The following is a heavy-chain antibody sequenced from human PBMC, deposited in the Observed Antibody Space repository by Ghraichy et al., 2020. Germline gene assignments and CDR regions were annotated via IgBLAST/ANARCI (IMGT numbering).Heavy chain of an antibody. CDR1: GGSISSYY. V-gene: IGHV4-4*07. Sequence: ETLSLTCTVSGGSISSYYWSWIRQPAGKGLEWIGRIYTSGSTNYNPSLKSRVTMSVDTSKNQFSLKLSSVTAADTAVYYCARVNTIFGVGMGWFDPWGQGTLVTVSS. J-gene: IGHJ5*02. CDR2: IYTSGST. CDR3: ARVNTIFGVGMGWFDP. D-gene: IGHD3-3*01.